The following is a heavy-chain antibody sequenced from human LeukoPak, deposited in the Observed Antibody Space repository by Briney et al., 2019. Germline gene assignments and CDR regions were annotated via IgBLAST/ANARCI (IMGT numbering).Heavy chain of an antibody. D-gene: IGHD6-13*01. J-gene: IGHJ6*02. CDR2: ISSSSSTV. CDR3: AKRVAAAGTGPQGYYYYGMDV. V-gene: IGHV3-48*01. Sequence: GGSLRLSCAASGFTFSSYSMNWVRQAPGKGLEWVSYISSSSSTVYYADSVKGRFTISRDNSKNTLYLQMNSLRAEDTAVYYCAKRVAAAGTGPQGYYYYGMDVWGQGTTVTVSS. CDR1: GFTFSSYS.